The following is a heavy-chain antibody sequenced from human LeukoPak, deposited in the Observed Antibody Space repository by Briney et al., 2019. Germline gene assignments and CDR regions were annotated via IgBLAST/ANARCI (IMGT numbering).Heavy chain of an antibody. J-gene: IGHJ4*02. V-gene: IGHV3-49*04. CDR3: SRDLNWSFDY. D-gene: IGHD1-1*01. CDR1: GFTFGDYA. CDR2: IRSKAYGGTT. Sequence: AGGSLRLSCSASGFTFGDYAMSWVRQALGKGLEWVGFIRSKAYGGTTEYAASVEGRFSIPRDDSKSIAYLQMNSPKTEDTAVYYCSRDLNWSFDYWGQGILVTVSS.